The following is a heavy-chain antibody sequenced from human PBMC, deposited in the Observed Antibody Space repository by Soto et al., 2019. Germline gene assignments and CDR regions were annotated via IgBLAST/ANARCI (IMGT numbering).Heavy chain of an antibody. D-gene: IGHD3-9*01. J-gene: IGHJ5*01. Sequence: GSLRLSCAASGFTFSSYAMHWVRQAPGKGLEYVSAISSNGGSTYYANSVKGRFTISRDNSKNTLYLQMGSLRAEDMAVYYCASDGSAGYDILTGPNSRGQGTLVTVS. CDR3: ASDGSAGYDILTGPNS. V-gene: IGHV3-64*01. CDR1: GFTFSSYA. CDR2: ISSNGGST.